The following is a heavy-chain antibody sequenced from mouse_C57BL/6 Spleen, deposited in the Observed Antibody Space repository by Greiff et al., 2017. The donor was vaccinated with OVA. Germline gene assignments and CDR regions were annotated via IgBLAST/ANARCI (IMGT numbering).Heavy chain of an antibody. CDR2: IDPSDSET. CDR1: GYTFTSYW. CDR3: ARSGSGTRAGFAY. Sequence: QVQLQQPGAELVRPGSSVKLSCKASGYTFTSYWMHWVKQRPIQGLEWIGNIDPSDSETHYNQKFKDKATLTVDKSSSTAYMQLSSLTSEDSAVYYCARSGSGTRAGFAYWGQGTLVTVSA. D-gene: IGHD4-1*01. J-gene: IGHJ3*01. V-gene: IGHV1-52*01.